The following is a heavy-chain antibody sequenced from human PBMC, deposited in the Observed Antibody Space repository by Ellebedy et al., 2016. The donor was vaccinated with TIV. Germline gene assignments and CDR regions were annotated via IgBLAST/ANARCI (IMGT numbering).Heavy chain of an antibody. Sequence: ASVKVSCKASGYTYTSYGISWVRQAPGQGLEWMGWISAYNGNTNYAQTFQGRVTLTADESTSTAYMELRSLRSDDTAVYYCARVPYDILTGYPKTYFDYWGQGTLVTVSS. J-gene: IGHJ4*02. V-gene: IGHV1-18*04. D-gene: IGHD3-9*01. CDR3: ARVPYDILTGYPKTYFDY. CDR1: GYTYTSYG. CDR2: ISAYNGNT.